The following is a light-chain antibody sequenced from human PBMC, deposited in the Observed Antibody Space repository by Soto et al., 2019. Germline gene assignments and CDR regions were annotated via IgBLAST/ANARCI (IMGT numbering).Light chain of an antibody. J-gene: IGKJ3*01. Sequence: EIVLTQYPGTLSLSPGERATLSCRASQSVSSSYLAWYQQKPGQAPRLLIYGASSRATGRPDRFSGSGSGTDFTLTISRLEPEDVAVYYCPQYGSSLFTFGPGTKVDIK. CDR2: GAS. V-gene: IGKV3-20*01. CDR3: PQYGSSLFT. CDR1: QSVSSSY.